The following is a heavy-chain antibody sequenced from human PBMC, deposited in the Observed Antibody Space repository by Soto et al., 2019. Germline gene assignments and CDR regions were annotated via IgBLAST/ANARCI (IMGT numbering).Heavy chain of an antibody. Sequence: GGSPRLSCAASGFTFSSYGMHWVRQAPGKGLEWVAVIWYDGSNKYYADSVKGRFTISRDNSKNTLYLQMNSLRAEDTAVYYCARDKDTAMVVSNWFDPWGQGTLVTVSS. V-gene: IGHV3-33*01. J-gene: IGHJ5*02. CDR3: ARDKDTAMVVSNWFDP. CDR2: IWYDGSNK. D-gene: IGHD5-18*01. CDR1: GFTFSSYG.